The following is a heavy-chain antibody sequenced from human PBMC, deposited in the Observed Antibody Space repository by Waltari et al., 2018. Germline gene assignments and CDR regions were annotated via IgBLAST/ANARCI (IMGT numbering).Heavy chain of an antibody. CDR2: VFYTGTT. CDR3: ARQRYYNDRSGPRGWRLDY. Sequence: QPQLQESGPGLVKSSETLSLTCIVTGGSVTSSTYYWAWIRQPPGTGLEWIGSVFYTGTTYHNPSLESRVTISADTSSDQFSLNLSSVSAADTAVYYCARQRYYNDRSGPRGWRLDYWGQGALVAVSS. D-gene: IGHD3-22*01. J-gene: IGHJ4*02. CDR1: GGSVTSSTYY. V-gene: IGHV4-39*01.